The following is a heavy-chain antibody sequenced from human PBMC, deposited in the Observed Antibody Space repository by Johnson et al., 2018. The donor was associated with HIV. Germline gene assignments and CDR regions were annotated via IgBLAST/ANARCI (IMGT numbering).Heavy chain of an antibody. CDR3: TTDPPSWAM. J-gene: IGHJ1*01. Sequence: EVQLVESGGGVVRPGGSLRLSCAASAFTFSSYWMSWVRQAPGKGLEWVGCIKRKTDGGTTDYAAPVKGRFTMSRDDSKNTLYLQMNSLKTEDTAVYYCTTDPPSWAMWG. CDR2: IKRKTDGGTT. CDR1: AFTFSSYW. V-gene: IGHV3-15*01. D-gene: IGHD2-2*01.